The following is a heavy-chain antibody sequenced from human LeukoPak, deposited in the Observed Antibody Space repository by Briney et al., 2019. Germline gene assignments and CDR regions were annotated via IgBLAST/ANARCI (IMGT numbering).Heavy chain of an antibody. V-gene: IGHV4-4*07. J-gene: IGHJ4*02. Sequence: SETLSLTCAVYGGSFSGYYWSWIRQPAGKGLEWIGRIYTSGSTNYNPSLKSRVTMSVDTSKNQFSLKLSFVTAADTAVYYCAREPTPGIAVAGYDYWGQGTLVTVSS. CDR3: AREPTPGIAVAGYDY. CDR2: IYTSGST. D-gene: IGHD6-19*01. CDR1: GGSFSGYY.